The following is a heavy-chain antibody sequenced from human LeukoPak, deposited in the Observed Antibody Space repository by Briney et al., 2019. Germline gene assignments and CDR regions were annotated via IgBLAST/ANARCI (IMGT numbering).Heavy chain of an antibody. CDR2: ISAYNGNT. Sequence: GASEKVSCKASGYTFTSYGISWVRQAPGQGLEWMGWISAYNGNTNYAQKLQGRVTMTTDTSTSTAYMELRSLRSDDTAVCYCARASTLRQPLVPYGYWGQGTLVTVSS. D-gene: IGHD6-13*01. CDR3: ARASTLRQPLVPYGY. J-gene: IGHJ4*02. V-gene: IGHV1-18*01. CDR1: GYTFTSYG.